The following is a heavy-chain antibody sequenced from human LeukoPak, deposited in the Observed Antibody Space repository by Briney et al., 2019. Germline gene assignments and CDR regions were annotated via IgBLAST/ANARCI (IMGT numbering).Heavy chain of an antibody. J-gene: IGHJ4*02. CDR2: LSYDGSNR. CDR1: GFTFSSFG. V-gene: IGHV3-30*18. D-gene: IGHD4-17*01. CDR3: AKDASTVTLHADY. Sequence: GRSLRLSCAASGFTFSSFGMHWVRQAPGKGLEWVAVLSYDGSNRYYADSVKGRFTISRDNSKNTLYLQMNSLRAEDTAVYHCAKDASTVTLHADYWGQGTLVTVSS.